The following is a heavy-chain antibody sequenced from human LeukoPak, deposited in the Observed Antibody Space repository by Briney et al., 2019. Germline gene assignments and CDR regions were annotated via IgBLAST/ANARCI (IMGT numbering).Heavy chain of an antibody. V-gene: IGHV5-51*01. J-gene: IGHJ1*01. CDR3: ARSGGGWYGVEYFQH. Sequence: GESLKISCKGSGYSFTSYWIGWVRQTPGKGLEWMGIIYPGDSDTRYSPSFQGQVTISADKSISTAYLQWSSLKASDTAMYYCARSGGGWYGVEYFQHWGQGTLVTVSS. D-gene: IGHD6-19*01. CDR1: GYSFTSYW. CDR2: IYPGDSDT.